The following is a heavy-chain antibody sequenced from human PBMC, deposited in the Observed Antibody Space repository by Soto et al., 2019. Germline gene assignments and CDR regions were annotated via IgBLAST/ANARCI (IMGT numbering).Heavy chain of an antibody. CDR2: IYYSGST. D-gene: IGHD1-7*01. CDR1: GGSISSYY. J-gene: IGHJ6*03. V-gene: IGHV4-59*01. Sequence: PSETLSLTCTVSGGSISSYYWSWIRQPPGKGLEWIGYIYYSGSTNYNPSLKSRVTISVDTSKNQFSLKLSSVTAADTAVYYCARDSRNLNYYYYMDVWGKGTTVTVSS. CDR3: ARDSRNLNYYYYMDV.